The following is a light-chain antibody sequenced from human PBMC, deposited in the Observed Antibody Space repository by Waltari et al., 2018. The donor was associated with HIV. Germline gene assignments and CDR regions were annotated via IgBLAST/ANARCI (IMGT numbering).Light chain of an antibody. Sequence: NFMLTQPHSVSESPGKTVTISCTRSSGSIASNYVPWYQQRPGSAPTTVIYEDNQRPSGVPDRFSGSIDSSSNSASLTISGLKTEDEADYYCQSYDSSNPVVFGGGTKLTVL. J-gene: IGLJ2*01. V-gene: IGLV6-57*04. CDR1: SGSIASNY. CDR2: EDN. CDR3: QSYDSSNPVV.